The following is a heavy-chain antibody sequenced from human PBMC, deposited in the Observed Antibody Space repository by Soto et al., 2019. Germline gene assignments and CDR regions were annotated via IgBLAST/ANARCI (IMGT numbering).Heavy chain of an antibody. D-gene: IGHD5-12*01. CDR1: GYTVTSYG. J-gene: IGHJ6*02. CDR2: ISAYNGNT. CDR3: ARDVRGHYYYYGMDV. V-gene: IGHV1-18*01. Sequence: QVQLVQSGAEVKKPGASVKISCKASGYTVTSYGISWVRQAPGQGLEWMGWISAYNGNTNYAQKLQGRVTMTTDTSTSTAYMELRSLRSDDTAVYYCARDVRGHYYYYGMDVWGQGTTVTVSS.